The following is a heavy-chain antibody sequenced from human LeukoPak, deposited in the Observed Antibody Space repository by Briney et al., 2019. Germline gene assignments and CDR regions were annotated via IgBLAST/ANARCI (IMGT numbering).Heavy chain of an antibody. D-gene: IGHD2-15*01. V-gene: IGHV3-30*18. J-gene: IGHJ4*02. CDR1: GFTFTGHS. CDR3: AKDLHRGSRWRYCSGGSCLGPIDY. Sequence: GGPLRLSCAASGFTFTGHSMHWVRQAPGKGLEWVAVVANDEKKTFYADSLKGRFTVSRDNSKNTVYLQMNSLRAEDTAVYYCAKDLHRGSRWRYCSGGSCLGPIDYWGQGTLVTVSS. CDR2: VANDEKKT.